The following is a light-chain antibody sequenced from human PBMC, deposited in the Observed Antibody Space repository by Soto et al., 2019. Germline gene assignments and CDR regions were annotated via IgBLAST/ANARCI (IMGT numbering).Light chain of an antibody. CDR1: SSNIGNNY. V-gene: IGLV1-51*01. CDR2: DKN. J-gene: IGLJ2*01. CDR3: ATWDGSLTGEV. Sequence: QSVLTQSPSVSAAPGQKVTISCSGSSSNIGNNYVSWYQQLPGTAPKLLISDKNKRPSGIPDRFSGSKSGTSGTLDITGLQTGDEADYYCATWDGSLTGEVFGGGTKLTVL.